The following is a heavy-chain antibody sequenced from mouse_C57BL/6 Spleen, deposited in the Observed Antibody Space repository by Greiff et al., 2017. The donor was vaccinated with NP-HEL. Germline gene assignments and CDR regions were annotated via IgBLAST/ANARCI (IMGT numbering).Heavy chain of an antibody. CDR2: ISSGSSTI. CDR3: ARPSDYDYFDY. Sequence: DVKLVESGGGLVKPGGSLKLSCAASGFTFSDYGMHWVRQAPEKGLEWVAYISSGSSTIYYADTVKGRFTISRDNAKNTLFLQMTSLRSEDTAMYYCARPSDYDYFDYWGQGTTLTVSS. CDR1: GFTFSDYG. J-gene: IGHJ2*01. D-gene: IGHD2-4*01. V-gene: IGHV5-17*01.